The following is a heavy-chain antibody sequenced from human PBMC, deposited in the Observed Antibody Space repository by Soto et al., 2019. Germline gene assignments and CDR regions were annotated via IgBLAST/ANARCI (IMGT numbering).Heavy chain of an antibody. CDR1: GGSISSYY. V-gene: IGHV4-59*01. D-gene: IGHD1-1*01. CDR2: IYYSGST. CDR3: ARDRNWKGSYGMDV. J-gene: IGHJ6*02. Sequence: QVQLQESGPGLVKPSETLSLTCTVSGGSISSYYWNWIRQPPGKGLEWIGYIYYSGSTNYNPSLKSRVTISVDTSKNQFSLKLSSVTAADTAVYYCARDRNWKGSYGMDVWGQGTTVTVSS.